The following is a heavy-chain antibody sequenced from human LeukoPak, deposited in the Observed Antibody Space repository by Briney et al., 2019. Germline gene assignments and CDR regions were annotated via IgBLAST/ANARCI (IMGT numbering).Heavy chain of an antibody. Sequence: ASVKVSCKASGYTFTSYDINWVRQATGQGLEWMGWMNPNSGNTGYAQKFRGRVTMTRNTSISTAYMELSSLRSEDTAVYYCARVSIAAALWRYWGQGTLVTVSS. CDR3: ARVSIAAALWRY. CDR2: MNPNSGNT. V-gene: IGHV1-8*01. CDR1: GYTFTSYD. J-gene: IGHJ4*02. D-gene: IGHD6-13*01.